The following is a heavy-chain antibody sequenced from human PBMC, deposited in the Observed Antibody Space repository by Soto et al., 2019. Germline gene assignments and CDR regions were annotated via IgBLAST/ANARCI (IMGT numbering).Heavy chain of an antibody. V-gene: IGHV4-4*02. Sequence: PSETLSLTCGVSGGTVSSSHCLIWFRDSRGRGLEWIGNVYHTGDTNFNPSLQSRVTFSVDKSNNQFSLRLTSVTAADTAVYFCAREIVTAGGNNYFDPWGPGTLVTVSS. CDR1: GGTVSSSHC. CDR3: AREIVTAGGNNYFDP. J-gene: IGHJ5*02. D-gene: IGHD2-21*02. CDR2: VYHTGDT.